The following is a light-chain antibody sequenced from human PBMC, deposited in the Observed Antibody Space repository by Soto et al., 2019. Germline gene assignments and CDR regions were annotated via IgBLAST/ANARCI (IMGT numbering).Light chain of an antibody. CDR2: DVS. CDR1: SSDVGGYNY. CDR3: SSYTSTSIV. Sequence: QSALTQPASVSGSPGQSITISCTGTSSDVGGYNYVSWYQRHPGKAPKLMIYDVSNRPSGVSNRFSDSKSGNTASLTISGLQAEDEADYHCSSYTSTSIVFGTGTKLTVL. J-gene: IGLJ1*01. V-gene: IGLV2-14*01.